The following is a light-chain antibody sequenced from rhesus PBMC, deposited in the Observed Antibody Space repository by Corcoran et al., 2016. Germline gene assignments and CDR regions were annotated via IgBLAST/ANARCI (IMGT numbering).Light chain of an antibody. V-gene: IGLV2-32*02. Sequence: QAALTQPRSVSGSPGQSVTISCTGTSNDIGAYKFVSWYQQHPDTAPKVLIYEVNKRAFGVSARFSGAKSGNTASLTISGLQAEDEAEYECSSFAANNIFVFGSGTKLTVL. CDR2: EVN. J-gene: IGLJ6*01. CDR1: SNDIGAYKF. CDR3: SSFAANNIFV.